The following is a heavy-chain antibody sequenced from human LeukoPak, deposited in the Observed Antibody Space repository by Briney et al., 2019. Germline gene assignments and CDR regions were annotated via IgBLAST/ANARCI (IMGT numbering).Heavy chain of an antibody. CDR1: GYTFIGYY. CDR3: ARGFSSWYLSPYYFEF. Sequence: ASVKVSCKASGYTFIGYYMHWVRQAPGQGLEWMGWINPNSGGTHFAQKFEGRVTMTRDTSISTAYMELSSLRSDDTAIYYCARGFSSWYLSPYYFEFWGQGTLVTVSS. J-gene: IGHJ4*02. CDR2: INPNSGGT. V-gene: IGHV1-2*02. D-gene: IGHD6-13*01.